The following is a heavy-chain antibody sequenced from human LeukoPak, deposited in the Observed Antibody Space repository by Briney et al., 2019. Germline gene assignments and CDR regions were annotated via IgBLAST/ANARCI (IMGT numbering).Heavy chain of an antibody. CDR2: ISGSGGST. CDR3: AKQEYVDTAMD. J-gene: IGHJ4*02. Sequence: GGSLRLSCAASGFTFSTNWLHWVRQAPGRGLEWVSAISGSGGSTYYADSVKGRFTISRDNSKNTLYLQMNSLRAEDTAVYYCAKQEYVDTAMDWGQGTLVTVSS. CDR1: GFTFSTNW. D-gene: IGHD5-18*01. V-gene: IGHV3-23*01.